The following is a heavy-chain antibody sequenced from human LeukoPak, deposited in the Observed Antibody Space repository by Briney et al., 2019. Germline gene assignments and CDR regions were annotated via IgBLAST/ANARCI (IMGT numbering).Heavy chain of an antibody. V-gene: IGHV4-59*01. CDR3: ARSSSWEGWFDP. CDR1: GGSISIYT. CDR2: IYYSWST. Sequence: PSGTLSLSCAVSGGSISIYTRSWVCQPPRKRLEWIRYIYYSWSTNYNPSLKSRVTISVDTSKNQFSLKLSSVTAADTAVYYCARSSSWEGWFDPWGQGTLVTVSS. D-gene: IGHD6-13*01. J-gene: IGHJ5*02.